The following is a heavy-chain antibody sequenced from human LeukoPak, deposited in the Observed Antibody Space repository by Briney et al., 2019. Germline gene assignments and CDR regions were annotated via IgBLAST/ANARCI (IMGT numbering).Heavy chain of an antibody. D-gene: IGHD3-9*01. J-gene: IGHJ3*02. CDR1: GFSFSNYA. CDR3: AANYDILTGSDI. Sequence: PGGSLRLSCAGSGFSFSNYAMNWVRQAPGRGLEWVSVIYSGGSTYYADSVKGRFTISRDNSKNTLYLQMNSLRAEDTAVYYCAANYDILTGSDIWGQGTMVTVSS. V-gene: IGHV3-53*01. CDR2: IYSGGST.